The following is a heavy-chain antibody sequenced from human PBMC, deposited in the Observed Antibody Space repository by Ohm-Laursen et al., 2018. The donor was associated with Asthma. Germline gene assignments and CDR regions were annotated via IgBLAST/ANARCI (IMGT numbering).Heavy chain of an antibody. V-gene: IGHV3-21*01. D-gene: IGHD7-27*01. CDR2: ISSSSSYI. CDR3: ATSKPADLGISFYDY. Sequence: SLRLSCSASGFTFSSYNMNWVRQAPGKGLEWVSSISSSSSYIYYADSVKGRFTISRDNAKNSLYLQMNSLRAEDTAVYYCATSKPADLGISFYDYWGQGTLVTVSS. J-gene: IGHJ4*02. CDR1: GFTFSSYN.